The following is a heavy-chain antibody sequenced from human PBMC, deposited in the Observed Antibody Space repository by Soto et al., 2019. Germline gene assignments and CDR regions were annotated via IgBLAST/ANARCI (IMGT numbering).Heavy chain of an antibody. D-gene: IGHD2-21*02. V-gene: IGHV1-46*01. CDR3: ARGGHVVVVAAALDC. CDR2: VNPSGGHT. Sequence: QVQLVQSGAEVKKPGASVKVSCKASGDTFTDYYIHWVRQAPGQGLEWMGTVNPSGGHTTYAQHCLGRLTMTSDTSASTLYMELPSLTSEDTAVYYCARGGHVVVVAAALDCWGQGSLVTVSS. CDR1: GDTFTDYY. J-gene: IGHJ4*02.